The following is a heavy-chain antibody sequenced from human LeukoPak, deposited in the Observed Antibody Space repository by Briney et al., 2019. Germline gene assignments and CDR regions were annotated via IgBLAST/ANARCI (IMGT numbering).Heavy chain of an antibody. D-gene: IGHD3-10*01. CDR3: ARAFWVSGRITHFDY. CDR2: ISSSSSYM. Sequence: GGSLRLSCAASGFTFSSYNMNWVRQAPGKGLEWVSSISSSSSYMYYADSVKGRFTISRDNAKNSLYLQMNSLRAEDTAVYYCARAFWVSGRITHFDYRGQGTLVTVSS. V-gene: IGHV3-21*01. CDR1: GFTFSSYN. J-gene: IGHJ4*02.